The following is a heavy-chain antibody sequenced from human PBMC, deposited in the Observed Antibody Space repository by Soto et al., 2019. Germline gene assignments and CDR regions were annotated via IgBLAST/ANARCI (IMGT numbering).Heavy chain of an antibody. J-gene: IGHJ5*02. D-gene: IGHD3-22*01. Sequence: QVQLVQSGAEVKKPGSSVKVSCKASGGTFSSYAISWVRQAPGQGLEWMGELIPIFGTANYAQKFQGRVTITADESTCTAYMELSSLRSEDTAVYYCARDRGPSSGYFPYWFDPWGQGTLVTVSS. CDR3: ARDRGPSSGYFPYWFDP. V-gene: IGHV1-69*12. CDR1: GGTFSSYA. CDR2: LIPIFGTA.